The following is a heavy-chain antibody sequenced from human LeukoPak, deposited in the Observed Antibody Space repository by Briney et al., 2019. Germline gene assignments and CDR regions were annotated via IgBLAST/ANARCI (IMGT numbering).Heavy chain of an antibody. CDR3: ARHYSSSWYFNWFDP. CDR1: GVSISSSSYY. D-gene: IGHD6-13*01. J-gene: IGHJ5*02. Sequence: SETLSLTCTVSGVSISSSSYYWGWIRQPPGTGLEWIGIIYHTESTYYNPSLKSRVTISVDTSKNQFSLKLSSVTAADTAVYYCARHYSSSWYFNWFDPWGQGTLVTVSS. V-gene: IGHV4-39*01. CDR2: IYHTEST.